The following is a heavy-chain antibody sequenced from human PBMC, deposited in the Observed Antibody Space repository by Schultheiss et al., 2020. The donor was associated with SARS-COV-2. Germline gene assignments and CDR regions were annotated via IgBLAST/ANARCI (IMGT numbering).Heavy chain of an antibody. J-gene: IGHJ4*02. CDR3: ARAGIAVARFDY. D-gene: IGHD6-19*01. CDR1: GGSFSSYY. V-gene: IGHV4-59*10. Sequence: SETLSLTCAVYGGSFSSYYWSWIRQPAGKGLEWIGRIYTSGSTNYNPSLKSRVTISVDTSKNQFSLKLSSVTAADTAVYYCARAGIAVARFDYWGQGTLVTVSS. CDR2: IYTSGST.